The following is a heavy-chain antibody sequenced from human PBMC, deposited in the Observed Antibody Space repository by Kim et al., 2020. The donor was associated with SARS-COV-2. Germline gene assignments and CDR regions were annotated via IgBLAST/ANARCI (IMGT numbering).Heavy chain of an antibody. V-gene: IGHV1-46*01. Sequence: ASVKVSCKASGYTFTSYYMHWVRQAPGQGLEWMGIINPSGGSTSYAQKFQGRVTMTRDTSTSTVYMELSSLRSEDTAVYYCARDVGYSYGYYYYGMDVWGQGTTVTVTS. D-gene: IGHD5-18*01. J-gene: IGHJ6*02. CDR3: ARDVGYSYGYYYYGMDV. CDR2: INPSGGST. CDR1: GYTFTSYY.